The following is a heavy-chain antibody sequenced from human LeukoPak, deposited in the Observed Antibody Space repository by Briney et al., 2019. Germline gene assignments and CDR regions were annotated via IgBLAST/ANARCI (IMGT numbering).Heavy chain of an antibody. J-gene: IGHJ4*02. CDR1: GYSFTNYG. Sequence: ASVKVSCKASGYSFTNYGFNWVRQAPGQGLEWMGWISAYSGNTNYAQKLQGRVTMTTDTYTTTAYMELRSLRSDDTAVYYCARDGSGYPRDASDYWGQGTLVTVSS. CDR2: ISAYSGNT. CDR3: ARDGSGYPRDASDY. V-gene: IGHV1-18*01. D-gene: IGHD3-22*01.